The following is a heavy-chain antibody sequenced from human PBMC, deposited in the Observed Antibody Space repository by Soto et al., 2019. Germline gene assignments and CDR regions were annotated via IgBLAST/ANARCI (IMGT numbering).Heavy chain of an antibody. CDR2: MYHSGTT. Sequence: QVQLQASGPGLVRPSGTLSLTCTFSGGSIASDNWWTWVRQPPGRGLEWIGEMYHSGTTNYSPSLKSLVTILIDESKNQFSLKLNSVTAADTDRYDCARASESSMLRGVMINWGHGTLVNVSS. CDR1: GGSIASDNW. V-gene: IGHV4-4*02. J-gene: IGHJ4*01. CDR3: ARASESSMLRGVMIN. D-gene: IGHD3-10*01.